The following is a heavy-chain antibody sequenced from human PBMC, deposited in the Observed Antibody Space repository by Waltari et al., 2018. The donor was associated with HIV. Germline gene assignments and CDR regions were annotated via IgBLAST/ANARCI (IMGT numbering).Heavy chain of an antibody. V-gene: IGHV4-4*07. CDR2: MYLGGEP. CDR1: GGSIGGSY. J-gene: IGHJ1*01. CDR3: VKSTFLGVMPADYFDV. Sequence: QVQVQESGPGLVGPSETLSLTCSVYGGSIGGSYWSWIRPPVANKMRPARKLEWFGRMYLGGEPEIRGDSLRLSMYMDTSKNQVSLKVRSGTAADSAMYYCVKSTFLGVMPADYFDVWGPGTLVTVSS. D-gene: IGHD3-16*01.